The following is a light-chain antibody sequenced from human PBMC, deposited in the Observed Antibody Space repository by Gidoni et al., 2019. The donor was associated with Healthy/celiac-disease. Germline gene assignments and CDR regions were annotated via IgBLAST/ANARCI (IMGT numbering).Light chain of an antibody. V-gene: IGKV1-33*01. CDR3: QQYENLPWT. J-gene: IGKJ1*01. CDR2: DAS. CDR1: QDISNY. Sequence: DIQMTQPPSSLSASVGGRVTITCQASQDISNYLNWFQQKPAKAPKLLIYDASNLETGVPSRFSGSGSGTDFTFTISSLQPEESATYYCQQYENLPWTFGQGTKVEIK.